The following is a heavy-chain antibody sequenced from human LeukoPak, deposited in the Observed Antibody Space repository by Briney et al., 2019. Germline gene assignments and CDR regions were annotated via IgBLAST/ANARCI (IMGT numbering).Heavy chain of an antibody. CDR1: GYTFTGYY. CDR3: ASGAGNWQTSKFDY. Sequence: ASVKVSCKTSGYTFTGYYIHWVRQAPGQGLEWMGWINPNSGDTNYAQKFQGRVTMTRDTSISTAYMELSRLRSDDTAVYYCASGAGNWQTSKFDYWGQGTLVTVSS. J-gene: IGHJ4*02. D-gene: IGHD1-1*01. V-gene: IGHV1-2*02. CDR2: INPNSGDT.